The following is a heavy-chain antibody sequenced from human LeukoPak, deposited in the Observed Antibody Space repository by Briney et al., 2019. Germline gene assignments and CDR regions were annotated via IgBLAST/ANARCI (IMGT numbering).Heavy chain of an antibody. CDR2: IKADGGEK. D-gene: IGHD3-10*01. Sequence: PGGSLRLSCAASGFTFSTYWMNWFRQTPGKGLEWVAKIKADGGEKDHVASVKGRFTISRDNSKNTLYLQMNSLRAEDTAVYYCARGTWNYYGSGSYNFDYWGQGTLVTVSS. J-gene: IGHJ4*02. V-gene: IGHV3-7*01. CDR3: ARGTWNYYGSGSYNFDY. CDR1: GFTFSTYW.